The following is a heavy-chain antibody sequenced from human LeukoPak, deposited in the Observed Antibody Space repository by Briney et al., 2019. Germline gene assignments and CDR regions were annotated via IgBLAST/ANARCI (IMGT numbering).Heavy chain of an antibody. V-gene: IGHV1-2*02. CDR3: ARMAMVPGPYHRVDAFDI. CDR2: INPNSGGT. CDR1: GYTFTGYY. J-gene: IGHJ3*02. Sequence: GASVKVSCKASGYTFTGYYMHWVRQAPGQGLEWMGWINPNSGGTNYAQKFQGRVTMTRDTSISTAYMELSRLRSDDTAVYYCARMAMVPGPYHRVDAFDIWGQGTMVTVSS. D-gene: IGHD5-18*01.